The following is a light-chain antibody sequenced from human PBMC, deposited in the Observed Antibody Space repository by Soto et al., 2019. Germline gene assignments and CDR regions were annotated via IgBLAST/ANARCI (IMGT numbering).Light chain of an antibody. J-gene: IGLJ2*01. Sequence: QSVLTQPASVSGSPGQSITISCSGTSSDIGAYEYVSWYQQHPGKPPKLIIYNVSNRPPGASTRFSGSKSGNTASLTVSGLQAEDEADYYCSSHAGDKMIFGGGTKVTVL. V-gene: IGLV2-14*03. CDR1: SSDIGAYEY. CDR2: NVS. CDR3: SSHAGDKMI.